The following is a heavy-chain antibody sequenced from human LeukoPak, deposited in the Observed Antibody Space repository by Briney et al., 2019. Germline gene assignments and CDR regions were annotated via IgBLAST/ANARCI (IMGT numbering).Heavy chain of an antibody. CDR2: IYYSGST. Sequence: SQTLSLTCTVSGGSISSGGYYWSWIRHHPGKGLEWIGYIYYSGSTYYNPSLKSRFTISVDTSKNQFSLKLSSVTAADTAVYYCARDRVLISSGWFDYWGQGTLVTVSS. CDR3: ARDRVLISSGWFDY. V-gene: IGHV4-31*03. D-gene: IGHD6-19*01. CDR1: GGSISSGGYY. J-gene: IGHJ4*02.